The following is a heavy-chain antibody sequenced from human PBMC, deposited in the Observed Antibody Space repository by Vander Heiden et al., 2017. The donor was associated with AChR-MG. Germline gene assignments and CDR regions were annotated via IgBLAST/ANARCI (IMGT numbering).Heavy chain of an antibody. Sequence: QVQLQESGPGLVKPSETLSLTCTVSGGSISSYYWSWIRQPAGKGLEWIGRIYTSGSTNYNPSLKSRVTMAVDTSKNQFSLKLSSVTAADTAVYYCARETDGVGAAAGPNSDNWFDPWGQGTLVTVSS. D-gene: IGHD6-13*01. V-gene: IGHV4-4*07. CDR1: GGSISSYY. J-gene: IGHJ5*02. CDR2: IYTSGST. CDR3: ARETDGVGAAAGPNSDNWFDP.